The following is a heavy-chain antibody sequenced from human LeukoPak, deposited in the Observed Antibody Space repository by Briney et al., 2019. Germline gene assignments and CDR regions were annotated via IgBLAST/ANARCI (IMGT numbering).Heavy chain of an antibody. CDR3: ATWPRLVVVISSPSSFDY. CDR2: ISGSGGST. Sequence: GGSLRLSCAASGFTFSSYAMTWVRQAPGKGLEWVSGISGSGGSTYYADSVKGRFTISRDNSKNTLYLQMNSLRAEDTAVYYCATWPRLVVVISSPSSFDYWGQGTLVTVSS. V-gene: IGHV3-23*01. J-gene: IGHJ4*02. CDR1: GFTFSSYA. D-gene: IGHD3-22*01.